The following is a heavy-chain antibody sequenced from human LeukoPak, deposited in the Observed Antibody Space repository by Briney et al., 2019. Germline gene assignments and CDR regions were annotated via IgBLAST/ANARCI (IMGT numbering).Heavy chain of an antibody. CDR3: ARLFIRPQDARIDY. Sequence: PSETLSLTCAVSGYSISSGYYWGWIRQPPGKGLEWIGSIYHSGSTYYNPSLKSRVTISVDTSKNQFSLKLSSVTAADTAVYSCARLFIRPQDARIDYWGQGTLVTVSS. CDR1: GYSISSGYY. CDR2: IYHSGST. J-gene: IGHJ4*02. D-gene: IGHD1-14*01. V-gene: IGHV4-38-2*01.